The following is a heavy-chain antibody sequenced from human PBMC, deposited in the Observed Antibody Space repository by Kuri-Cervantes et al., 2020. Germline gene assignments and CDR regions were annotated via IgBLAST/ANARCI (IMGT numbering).Heavy chain of an antibody. J-gene: IGHJ6*02. CDR3: ATSPQFLVAAAGNGPLYYGMDV. CDR2: INPNSGGT. CDR1: GYTFTGYY. D-gene: IGHD6-13*01. V-gene: IGHV1-2*02. Sequence: ASVKVSCKASGYTFTGYYMHWVRQAPGQGLEWMGWINPNSGGTNYAQKFQGRVTMTRDTSISTAYMELSRLRSDDTAVYYCATSPQFLVAAAGNGPLYYGMDVWGQGTTVTVSS.